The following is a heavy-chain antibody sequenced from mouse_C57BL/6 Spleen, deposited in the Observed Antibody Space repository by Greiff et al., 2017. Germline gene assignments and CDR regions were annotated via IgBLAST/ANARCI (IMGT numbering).Heavy chain of an antibody. CDR2: INPYNGDT. CDR1: GYSFTGYF. D-gene: IGHD2-5*01. Sequence: VQLQQSGPELVKPGDSVKISCKASGYSFTGYFMNWVMQSHGKSLEWIGRINPYNGDTFYNQKFKGKATLTVDNSSSTAHMELRSLTSEDSAVYYCARSGDYSNYKRLDYWGQGTTLTVSS. V-gene: IGHV1-20*01. J-gene: IGHJ2*01. CDR3: ARSGDYSNYKRLDY.